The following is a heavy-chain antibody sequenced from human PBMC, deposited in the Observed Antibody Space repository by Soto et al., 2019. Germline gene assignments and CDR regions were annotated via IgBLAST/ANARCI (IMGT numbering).Heavy chain of an antibody. D-gene: IGHD6-13*01. V-gene: IGHV3-23*01. CDR2: ISGSGGTP. CDR1: GFTFSSSA. CDR3: AMGLAAAGPLDY. Sequence: GGSLRIACAASGFTFSSSAMSGVRQPPGRGLEWVSLISGSGGTPYYADSVKGRFTISRDNSKNTVYLVLNSLRAEDTAIYYCAMGLAAAGPLDYWGQGTLVTVSS. J-gene: IGHJ4*02.